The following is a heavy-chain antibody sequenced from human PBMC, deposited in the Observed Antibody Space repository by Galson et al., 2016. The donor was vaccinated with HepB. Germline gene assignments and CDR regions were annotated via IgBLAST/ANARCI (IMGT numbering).Heavy chain of an antibody. D-gene: IGHD3-10*01. J-gene: IGHJ6*02. CDR3: AKSAGYYGSGYYYAMDV. V-gene: IGHV1-69*06. CDR1: GGTFSFYV. Sequence: SVKVSCKASGGTFSFYVISWVRQAPGQGLEWMGGIIPFLGTSNYAQRFQGRVTITADKSTSTAYLELSGLRSGDTAVYYCAKSAGYYGSGYYYAMDVWGQGTTVTVSS. CDR2: IIPFLGTS.